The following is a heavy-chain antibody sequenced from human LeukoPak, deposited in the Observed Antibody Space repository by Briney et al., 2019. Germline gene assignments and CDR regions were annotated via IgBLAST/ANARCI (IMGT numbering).Heavy chain of an antibody. CDR1: GGSISSGNYY. Sequence: PSQTLSLTCTVSGGSISSGNYYWSWIRQHPGKGLEWIGYIYYSGSTYYNPTLKSRVTISVDTSKNQFSLKLSSVTAADTAVYYCARDLRYCSGGSCYSALHYFDYWGQGTLVTVSS. D-gene: IGHD2-15*01. CDR3: ARDLRYCSGGSCYSALHYFDY. CDR2: IYYSGST. V-gene: IGHV4-31*03. J-gene: IGHJ4*02.